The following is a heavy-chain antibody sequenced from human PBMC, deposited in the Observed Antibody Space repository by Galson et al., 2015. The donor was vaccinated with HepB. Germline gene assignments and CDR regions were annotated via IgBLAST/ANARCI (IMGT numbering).Heavy chain of an antibody. J-gene: IGHJ4*02. CDR1: GFTFSSYG. Sequence: SLRLSCAASGFTFSSYGMHWVRQTPGEGLEWVSAISGSGGITHYADSVKGRFTISRDDSKNTLYLQMNSLRAEDTAVYYCAREYGNSYDYWGQGTLVTVSS. CDR2: ISGSGGIT. V-gene: IGHV3-23*01. CDR3: AREYGNSYDY. D-gene: IGHD6-13*01.